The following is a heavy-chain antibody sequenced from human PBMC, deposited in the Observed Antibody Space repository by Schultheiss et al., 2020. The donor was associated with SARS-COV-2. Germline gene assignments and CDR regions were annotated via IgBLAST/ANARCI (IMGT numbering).Heavy chain of an antibody. CDR2: ISYDGSNK. CDR1: GFTVSSNY. V-gene: IGHV3-30*18. J-gene: IGHJ3*02. CDR3: AKDESIVLVVYAPAFDI. D-gene: IGHD2-8*02. Sequence: GGSLRLSCAASGFTVSSNYMSWVRQAPGKGLEWVAVISYDGSNKYYADSVKGRFTISRDNSKNTLYLQMNSLRAEDTAVYYCAKDESIVLVVYAPAFDIWGQGTMVTVSS.